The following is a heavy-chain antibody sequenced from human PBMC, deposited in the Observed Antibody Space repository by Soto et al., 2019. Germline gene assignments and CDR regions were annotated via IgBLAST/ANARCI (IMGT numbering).Heavy chain of an antibody. CDR1: GYTFTSYG. J-gene: IGHJ4*02. CDR2: ISAYNGNT. Sequence: ASVKVSCKASGYTFTSYGISWVRQAPGQGLEWMGWISAYNGNTNYAQKLQGRVTMTTDTSTSTAYMELRSLGSDDTAVYYCARDLGYYDFWSGYYGGDYWGQGTLVTVSS. D-gene: IGHD3-3*01. V-gene: IGHV1-18*04. CDR3: ARDLGYYDFWSGYYGGDY.